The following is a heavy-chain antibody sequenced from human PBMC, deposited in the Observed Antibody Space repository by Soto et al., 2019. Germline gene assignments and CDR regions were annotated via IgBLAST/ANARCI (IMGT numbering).Heavy chain of an antibody. Sequence: GGSLRLSCAASGFTFSSYGMHRVRQAPGKGLEWVSAISGSGGSTYYADSVKGRFTISRDNSKNTLYLQMNSLRAEDTAVYYCAKVNYSTPKDFLYYYYGMDVWGQGTTVTVSS. J-gene: IGHJ6*02. CDR3: AKVNYSTPKDFLYYYYGMDV. CDR1: GFTFSSYG. V-gene: IGHV3-23*01. D-gene: IGHD4-4*01. CDR2: ISGSGGST.